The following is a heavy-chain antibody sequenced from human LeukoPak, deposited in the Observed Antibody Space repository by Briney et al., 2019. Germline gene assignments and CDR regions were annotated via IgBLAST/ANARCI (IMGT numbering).Heavy chain of an antibody. J-gene: IGHJ4*02. CDR2: SYSGGST. V-gene: IGHV3-66*01. Sequence: GGSLRLSCAASGFTVSSNYMSWVRQAPGKGLEWVSVSYSGGSTYYADSVKGRFTISRDNSKNTLYLQMNSLRAEDTAVYYCARDGYGSGSYYLTQPFDYWGQGTLVTVSS. D-gene: IGHD3-10*01. CDR1: GFTVSSNY. CDR3: ARDGYGSGSYYLTQPFDY.